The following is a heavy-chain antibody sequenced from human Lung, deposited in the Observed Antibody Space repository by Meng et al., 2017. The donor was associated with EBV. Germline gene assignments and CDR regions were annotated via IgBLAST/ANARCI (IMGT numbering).Heavy chain of an antibody. CDR2: IYSSGST. V-gene: IGHV4-30-4*01. J-gene: IGHJ4*02. CDR3: GVGLGSYNSH. CDR1: GGSVSSGGYY. Sequence: QLQESGTGLGKLSQTLSLTCAVSGGSVSSGGYYWSWIRQPPGKGLEWIGYIYSSGSTYYNPSLKSRASISIDTSKNQFSLKVTSPTAADTAVDYCGVGLGSYNSHWGQGTLVTVSS. D-gene: IGHD1-26*01.